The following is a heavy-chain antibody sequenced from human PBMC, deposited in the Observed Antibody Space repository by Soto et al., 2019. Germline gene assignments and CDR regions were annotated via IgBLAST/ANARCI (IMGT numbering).Heavy chain of an antibody. CDR2: TSASGSRT. J-gene: IGHJ4*02. CDR3: AKDVGSEATVRGWGLVDY. V-gene: IGHV3-23*01. CDR1: GLTFSNYA. Sequence: EVQLLESGGGLVQPGGSLRLSCAASGLTFSNYAMSWVRQAPGKGLEWVSVTSASGSRTYYADSVKGRLTISRDNSKNTLYLQMNSLRADDTAVYYCAKDVGSEATVRGWGLVDYWGQGTLVTVSS. D-gene: IGHD6-25*01.